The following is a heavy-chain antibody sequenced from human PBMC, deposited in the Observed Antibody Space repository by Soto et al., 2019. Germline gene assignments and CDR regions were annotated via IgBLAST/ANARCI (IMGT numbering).Heavy chain of an antibody. V-gene: IGHV3-30*18. D-gene: IGHD6-25*01. CDR3: AKDSSGYYGMDV. Sequence: QVQLVESGGGVVQPGRSLRLSCAASGFTFSSYGMHWVRQAPCKGLEWVAVISYDGSNKYYADSVKGRFTISRDNSKNTLYLQMNSLRAEDTAVYYCAKDSSGYYGMDVWGQGTTVTVSS. J-gene: IGHJ6*02. CDR1: GFTFSSYG. CDR2: ISYDGSNK.